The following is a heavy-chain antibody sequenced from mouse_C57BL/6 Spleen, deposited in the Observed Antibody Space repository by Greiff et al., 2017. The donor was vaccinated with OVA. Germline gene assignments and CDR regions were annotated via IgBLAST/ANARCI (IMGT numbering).Heavy chain of an antibody. V-gene: IGHV1-53*01. CDR1: GYTFTSYW. J-gene: IGHJ1*03. D-gene: IGHD2-13*01. CDR3: ARGGYGDDWYFDV. CDR2: FNPSNGGT. Sequence: VKLQQPGPELVKPGASVKLSCKASGYTFTSYWMHWVKRRPGQGLEWIGNFNPSNGGTNYNEKFKSKATLTVDKSSSTAYMQLSSLTSEVSAVYYGARGGYGDDWYFDVWGTGTTVTVSS.